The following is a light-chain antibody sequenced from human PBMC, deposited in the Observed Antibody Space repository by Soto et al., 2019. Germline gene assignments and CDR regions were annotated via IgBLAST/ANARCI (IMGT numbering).Light chain of an antibody. V-gene: IGLV2-8*01. CDR1: SSDVGGYNY. CDR2: EVT. J-gene: IGLJ3*02. CDR3: SSYAASNNFYFV. Sequence: QSALTQPPFASGSPGQSVTISCTGTSSDVGGYNYVSWYQQYPGRAPKLMIYEVTKRPSGVPDRFSGSKSGNTASLTVSGLQAEDEADYYCSSYAASNNFYFVFGGGTQLTV.